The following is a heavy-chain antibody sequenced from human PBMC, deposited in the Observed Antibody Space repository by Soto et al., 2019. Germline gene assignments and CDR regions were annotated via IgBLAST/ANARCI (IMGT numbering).Heavy chain of an antibody. Sequence: GGSLSLSCAASGFTFDDYTMHWVRQAPGKGLEWVSLISWDGGSTYYADSVKGRFTISRDNSKNSLYLQMNSLRTEDTALYYCAKETLAYCGGDCFSGAFDIWGQGTMVTVSS. CDR1: GFTFDDYT. J-gene: IGHJ3*02. CDR3: AKETLAYCGGDCFSGAFDI. D-gene: IGHD2-21*02. V-gene: IGHV3-43*01. CDR2: ISWDGGST.